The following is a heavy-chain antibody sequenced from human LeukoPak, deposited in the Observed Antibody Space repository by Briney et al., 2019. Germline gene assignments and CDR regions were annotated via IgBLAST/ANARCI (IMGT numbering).Heavy chain of an antibody. Sequence: GRSLRLSCAASGFTLSSYAMHWVRQAPGKGLEWVAVISYDGSNKYYADSVKGRFTISRDNSKNTLYLQMNSLRAEDTAVYYCARDSGLSLDYWGQGTLVTVSS. J-gene: IGHJ4*02. V-gene: IGHV3-30*04. CDR1: GFTLSSYA. D-gene: IGHD3-10*01. CDR2: ISYDGSNK. CDR3: ARDSGLSLDY.